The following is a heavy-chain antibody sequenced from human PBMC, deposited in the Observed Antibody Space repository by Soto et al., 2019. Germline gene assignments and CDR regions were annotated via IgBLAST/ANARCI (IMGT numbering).Heavy chain of an antibody. V-gene: IGHV1-3*01. CDR1: GYTFTSYA. J-gene: IGHJ5*02. CDR3: ARGGYYYDSSGYFNWFDP. D-gene: IGHD3-22*01. CDR2: INAGNGNT. Sequence: ASVKVSCKASGYTFTSYAMHWVRQAPGQRLEWMGWINAGNGNTKYSQKFQGRVTITTDTSTSTAYMELRSLRSDDTAVYYCARGGYYYDSSGYFNWFDPWGQGTLVTV.